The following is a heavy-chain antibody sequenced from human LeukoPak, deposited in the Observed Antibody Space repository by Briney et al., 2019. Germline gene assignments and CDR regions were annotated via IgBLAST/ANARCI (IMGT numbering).Heavy chain of an antibody. Sequence: GGSLRLSCAASGFTFSSYSMNWVRQAPGKGLEWVSYISSSSSTIYYADSVKGRFTISRDNAKNSLYLQMNSLRAEDTAVYYCARDRILRQFDYWGQGTLVTVSS. CDR2: ISSSSSTI. CDR1: GFTFSSYS. J-gene: IGHJ4*02. D-gene: IGHD4-17*01. V-gene: IGHV3-48*01. CDR3: ARDRILRQFDY.